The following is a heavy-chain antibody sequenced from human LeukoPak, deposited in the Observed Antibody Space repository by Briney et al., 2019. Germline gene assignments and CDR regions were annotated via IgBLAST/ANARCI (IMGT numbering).Heavy chain of an antibody. D-gene: IGHD7-27*01. CDR3: ARVLRWGYYYYYYGMDV. CDR2: ISAYNGNT. J-gene: IGHJ6*02. V-gene: IGHV1-18*01. CDR1: GYTFTSYG. Sequence: ASVKVSCKASGYTFTSYGISWVRQAPGQGLEWMGWISAYNGNTNYAQKLQGRVTMTTDTSTSTAYMELSRLRSDDTAVYYCARVLRWGYYYYYYGMDVWGQGTTVTVSS.